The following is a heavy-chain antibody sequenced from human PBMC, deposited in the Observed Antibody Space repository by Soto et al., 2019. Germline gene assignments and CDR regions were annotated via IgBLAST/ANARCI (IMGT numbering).Heavy chain of an antibody. V-gene: IGHV3-74*01. J-gene: IGHJ4*02. D-gene: IGHD6-19*01. CDR3: VRGEGGWETY. CDR1: GFTFSSYW. Sequence: GGSLRLSCAASGFTFSSYWMHWVRQAPGKGLVWVSRINSDGSSTTHADSVKGRFTISRDNAKNTLYLQMNSLRAEDTAVYYCVRGEGGWETYWGQGTLVTVSS. CDR2: INSDGSST.